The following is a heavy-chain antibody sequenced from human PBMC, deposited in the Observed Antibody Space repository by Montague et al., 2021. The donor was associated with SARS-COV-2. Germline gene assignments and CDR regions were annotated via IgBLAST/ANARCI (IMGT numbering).Heavy chain of an antibody. CDR2: IYYSGST. Sequence: ETLSLTCTVSGGSISSYYWSWIRQPPGKGLEWIGYIYYSGSTNYNPSLKSRVTISVDTSKNQFSLKLSSVTAADTAVYYCARVGFGYCSGGSCYRAFDYWGQRTLVTVSS. D-gene: IGHD2-15*01. J-gene: IGHJ4*02. V-gene: IGHV4-59*01. CDR1: GGSISSYY. CDR3: ARVGFGYCSGGSCYRAFDY.